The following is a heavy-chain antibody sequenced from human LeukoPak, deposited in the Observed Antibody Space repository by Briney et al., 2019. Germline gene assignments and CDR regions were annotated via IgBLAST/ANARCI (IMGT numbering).Heavy chain of an antibody. CDR2: IKSKTDGGTT. J-gene: IGHJ4*02. D-gene: IGHD2-15*01. V-gene: IGHV3-15*01. Sequence: PGGSLRLSCAASGFTLSNHWMSWVRQAPGKGLEWVGRIKSKTDGGTTDYAAPVKGRFTISRDDSKNTLYLQMNSLKTEDTAVYYCTTEDIVVVVAAYTSLDYWGQGTLVTVSS. CDR1: GFTLSNHW. CDR3: TTEDIVVVVAAYTSLDY.